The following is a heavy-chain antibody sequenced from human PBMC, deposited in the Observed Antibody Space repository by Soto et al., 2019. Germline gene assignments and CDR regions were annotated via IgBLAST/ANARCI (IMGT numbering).Heavy chain of an antibody. CDR1: GFTFSSYA. CDR3: AKGDERGSYHPRVHFDY. Sequence: EVQLLESGGGLVQPGGSLRLSCAASGFTFSSYAMSWVRQAPGRGLEWVSGISGGGGSTYYADSVKGRFTISRDNSRNXRYLQMNSLRAEDTAVYYCAKGDERGSYHPRVHFDYWGQGTLVTVSS. D-gene: IGHD1-26*01. CDR2: ISGGGGST. J-gene: IGHJ4*02. V-gene: IGHV3-23*01.